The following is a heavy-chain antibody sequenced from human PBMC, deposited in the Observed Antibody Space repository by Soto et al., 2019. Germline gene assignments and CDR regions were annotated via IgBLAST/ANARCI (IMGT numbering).Heavy chain of an antibody. CDR2: ISYDGSNK. D-gene: IGHD6-6*01. CDR1: GFAFSSYG. V-gene: IGHV3-30*03. CDR3: ATGDSEYGSSHYSGMDV. Sequence: PGGSLRLSCAASGFAFSSYGMQWFRPAPGKGLGWVAVISYDGSNKYYADSVKGRFTISRDTSKNKLYLQMNSLRAEDTAVYYCATGDSEYGSSHYSGMDVWGQGTTVTVSS. J-gene: IGHJ6*02.